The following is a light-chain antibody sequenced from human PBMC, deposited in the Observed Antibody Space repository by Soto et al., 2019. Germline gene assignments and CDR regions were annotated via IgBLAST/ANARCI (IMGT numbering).Light chain of an antibody. Sequence: QSVLTQPPSASGTPGQRVTISCSGSDSNIGSNGVNWYQHLPGMAPKLLTHSNDHRPSGVADRFSGSKSGTSASLAISGLQSEDEAEYNCSPYTNINPRACVFETGTKLPVL. V-gene: IGLV1-44*01. CDR2: SND. CDR1: DSNIGSNG. J-gene: IGLJ1*01. CDR3: SPYTNINPRACV.